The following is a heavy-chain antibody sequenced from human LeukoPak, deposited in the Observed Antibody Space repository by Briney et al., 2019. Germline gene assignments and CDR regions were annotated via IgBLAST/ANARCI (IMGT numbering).Heavy chain of an antibody. CDR3: ARDPRIYSYGYVDY. D-gene: IGHD5-18*01. CDR1: GGTFSSYA. V-gene: IGHV1-69*13. CDR2: IIPIFGTA. Sequence: SVKVSCKASGGTFSSYAISWVRQAPGQGLEWMGGIIPIFGTANYAQKFQGRVTITADESTSTAYMELRSLRSDDTAVYYCARDPRIYSYGYVDYWGQGTLVTVSS. J-gene: IGHJ4*02.